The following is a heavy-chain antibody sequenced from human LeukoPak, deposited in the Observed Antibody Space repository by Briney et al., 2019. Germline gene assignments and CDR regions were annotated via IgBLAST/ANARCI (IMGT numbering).Heavy chain of an antibody. D-gene: IGHD3-10*01. CDR3: ARGLTMVRGVYNY. V-gene: IGHV3-66*01. J-gene: IGHJ4*02. CDR2: IYSGGST. CDR1: GFTVSSNY. Sequence: GGSLRLSCAASGFTVSSNYMSRVRQAPGKGLEWVSVIYSGGSTYYADSVKGRFTISRDNSKNTLYLQMNSLRAEDTAVYYCARGLTMVRGVYNYWGQGTLVTVSS.